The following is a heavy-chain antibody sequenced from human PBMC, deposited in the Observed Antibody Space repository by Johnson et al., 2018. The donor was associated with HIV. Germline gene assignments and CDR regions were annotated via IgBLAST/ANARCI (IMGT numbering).Heavy chain of an antibody. CDR3: ARDYPSRVTVFSPDAFDI. Sequence: VQLVESGGGLVQPGGSLRLSCAASGFTFSSYWMSWVRQAPGQGLEWVANIKQDGSDKYYVDSLRGRFTISRDNAKNSLFLQMDSLTAEDTAVYYCARDYPSRVTVFSPDAFDIWGQGTMVTVSS. CDR2: IKQDGSDK. J-gene: IGHJ3*02. V-gene: IGHV3-7*01. CDR1: GFTFSSYW. D-gene: IGHD3-3*01.